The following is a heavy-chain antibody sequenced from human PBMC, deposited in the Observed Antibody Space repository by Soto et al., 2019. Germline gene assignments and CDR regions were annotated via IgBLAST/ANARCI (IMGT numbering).Heavy chain of an antibody. CDR1: GCSFSSYA. D-gene: IGHD6-19*01. Sequence: QVRLVESGGGVVQPGRSLRLSCTATGCSFSSYAMYWFRQPPGKGLEWVAVISHDGINKHYADSVKGRVTVSRDNSNHSLALQLNSLRGEDTAMYYCARDMYSSDYFVKWFEPWGQGTLVTVSS. J-gene: IGHJ5*02. CDR3: ARDMYSSDYFVKWFEP. V-gene: IGHV3-30-3*01. CDR2: ISHDGINK.